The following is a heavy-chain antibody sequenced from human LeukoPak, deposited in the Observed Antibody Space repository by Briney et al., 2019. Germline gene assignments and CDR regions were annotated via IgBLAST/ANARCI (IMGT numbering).Heavy chain of an antibody. D-gene: IGHD3-3*01. CDR3: ARDSDYDFWSGYPDY. V-gene: IGHV3-7*01. Sequence: PGGSLRLSCAASGFTFSSYWMSWVRQAPGKGLEWVANIKRDGSEKYYVDSVKGRFTISRDNAKNSLYLQMNSLRAEDTAVYYCARDSDYDFWSGYPDYWGQGSLVTVSS. CDR1: GFTFSSYW. J-gene: IGHJ4*02. CDR2: IKRDGSEK.